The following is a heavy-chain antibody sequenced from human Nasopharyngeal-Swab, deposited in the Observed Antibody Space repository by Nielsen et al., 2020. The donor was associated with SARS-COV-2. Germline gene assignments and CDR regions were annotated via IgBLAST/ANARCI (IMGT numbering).Heavy chain of an antibody. D-gene: IGHD2-15*01. Sequence: GGPLRLSCAASGFTFSSYAMSWVRQAPGKELEWVSGISSSVDSTYYADSVKGRFTISRDNSKNTLFLQMNSLRAEDTAVYYCAKDDIRYCDGGSCLFDYWGQGTLVTVSS. V-gene: IGHV3-23*01. CDR3: AKDDIRYCDGGSCLFDY. CDR1: GFTFSSYA. J-gene: IGHJ4*02. CDR2: ISSSVDST.